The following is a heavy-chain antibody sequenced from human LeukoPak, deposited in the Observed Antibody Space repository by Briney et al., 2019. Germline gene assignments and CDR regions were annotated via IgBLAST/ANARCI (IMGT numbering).Heavy chain of an antibody. D-gene: IGHD3-22*01. CDR3: ATESSGYHYDAFDV. CDR1: GYTLTELS. V-gene: IGHV1-24*01. CDR2: FDPEEVET. J-gene: IGHJ3*01. Sequence: ASVKVSCKVSGYTLTELSINWVRQAPGTGLEWMGGFDPEEVETIYAQKFQGRITMTEDTSTDTAYLELSSLSSEDTAIYFCATESSGYHYDAFDVWGQGTMVPVSS.